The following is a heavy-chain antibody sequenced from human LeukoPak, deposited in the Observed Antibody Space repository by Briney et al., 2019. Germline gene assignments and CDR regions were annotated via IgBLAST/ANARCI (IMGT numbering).Heavy chain of an antibody. CDR1: GYTFIAYH. Sequence: AASVKVSCKASGYTFIAYHMHWVRQAPGQGLEWMGIISPSGSSTTYAQKFQGRVTMTGDTSTSTVYMELSSLRSEDTAVYYCARSRLLLDYWGQGTLVTVSS. V-gene: IGHV1-46*01. J-gene: IGHJ4*02. D-gene: IGHD2-21*02. CDR3: ARSRLLLDY. CDR2: ISPSGSST.